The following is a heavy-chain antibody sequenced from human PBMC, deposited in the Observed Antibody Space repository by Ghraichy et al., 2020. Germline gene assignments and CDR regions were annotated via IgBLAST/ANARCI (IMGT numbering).Heavy chain of an antibody. CDR2: ISGSGGST. V-gene: IGHV3-23*01. Sequence: GGFLRLSCAASGFTFSSYAMSWVRQAPGKGLEWVSAISGSGGSTYYADSVKGRFTISRDNSKNTLYLQMNSLRAEDTAVYYCAKAKPYGDYVAWPPFDYWGQGTLVTVSS. D-gene: IGHD4-17*01. CDR3: AKAKPYGDYVAWPPFDY. J-gene: IGHJ4*02. CDR1: GFTFSSYA.